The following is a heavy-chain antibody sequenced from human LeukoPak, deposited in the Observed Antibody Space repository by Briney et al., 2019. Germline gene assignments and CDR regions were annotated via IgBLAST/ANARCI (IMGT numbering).Heavy chain of an antibody. Sequence: AGGSLRLSCAASRFTLSTYWMSWVRQAPGKGLEWVAHIKQDGSQEYYVDSVKGRFSISRDNSKNTLYLQMNSLRAEDTAVYYCARGAGYNYPYYFDYWGQGTLVTVSS. D-gene: IGHD5-24*01. J-gene: IGHJ4*02. CDR1: RFTLSTYW. CDR2: IKQDGSQE. V-gene: IGHV3-7*03. CDR3: ARGAGYNYPYYFDY.